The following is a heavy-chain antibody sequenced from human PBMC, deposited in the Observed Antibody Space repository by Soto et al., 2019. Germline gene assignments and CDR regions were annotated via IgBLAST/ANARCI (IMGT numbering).Heavy chain of an antibody. D-gene: IGHD4-17*01. J-gene: IGHJ4*02. Sequence: GGSLRLSCAASGFTFISYGMHWVRQAPGKGLEWVAVISYDGSNKYYADSVKGRFTISRDNSKNTLYLQMNSLRAEDTAVYYCAKGNYGDYRFFDYWGQGTLVTVSS. V-gene: IGHV3-30*18. CDR3: AKGNYGDYRFFDY. CDR2: ISYDGSNK. CDR1: GFTFISYG.